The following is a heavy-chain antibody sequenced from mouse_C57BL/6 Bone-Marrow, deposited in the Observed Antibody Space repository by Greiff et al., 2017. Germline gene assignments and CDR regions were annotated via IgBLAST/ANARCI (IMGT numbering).Heavy chain of an antibody. D-gene: IGHD1-1*01. CDR1: GYTFTSYW. J-gene: IGHJ1*03. CDR2: IDPSDSYT. V-gene: IGHV1-59*01. Sequence: QVQLKQPGAELVRPGTSVKLSCKASGYTFTSYWMHWVKQRPGQGLEWIGVIDPSDSYTNYNQKFKGKATLTVDTSSSTAYMQLSSLTSEDSAVYYCARPKLDGSSYDWYFDVWGTGTTVTVSS. CDR3: ARPKLDGSSYDWYFDV.